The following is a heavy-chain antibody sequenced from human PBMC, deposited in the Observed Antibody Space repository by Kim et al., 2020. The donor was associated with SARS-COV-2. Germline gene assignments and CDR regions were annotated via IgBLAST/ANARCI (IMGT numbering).Heavy chain of an antibody. V-gene: IGHV4-34*01. CDR1: GGSFSVYY. CDR3: ARGADSGYDLDY. Sequence: SETLSLTCAVYGGSFSVYYWSWIRQPPGKGLEWIGEINHSGSTNYNPSLKSRVTISVDTSKNQFSLKLSSVTAADTAVYYCARGADSGYDLDYWGQGTLV. CDR2: INHSGST. J-gene: IGHJ4*02. D-gene: IGHD5-12*01.